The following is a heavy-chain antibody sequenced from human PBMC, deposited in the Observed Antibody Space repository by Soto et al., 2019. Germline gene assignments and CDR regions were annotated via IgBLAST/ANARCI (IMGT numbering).Heavy chain of an antibody. CDR1: GFSLSTSGVG. CDR2: IYWNDDK. J-gene: IGHJ6*02. Sequence: GSGPTLVNPTQTLTLTCTFSGFSLSTSGVGVGWIRQPPGKALEWLALIYWNDDKRYSPSLKSRLTITKDTSKNQVVLTMTNMDPVDTATYYCAHMVLYLTAVYYYYYGMAVWGQGTTVTVSS. D-gene: IGHD3-9*01. V-gene: IGHV2-5*01. CDR3: AHMVLYLTAVYYYYYGMAV.